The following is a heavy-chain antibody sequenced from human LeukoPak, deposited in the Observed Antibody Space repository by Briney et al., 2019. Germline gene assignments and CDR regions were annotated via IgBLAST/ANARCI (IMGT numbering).Heavy chain of an antibody. CDR3: ARLPAPRYYYDSSGYHPPFDY. D-gene: IGHD3-22*01. CDR2: IYYDDSET. CDR1: GYSFTNYW. V-gene: IGHV5-51*01. J-gene: IGHJ4*02. Sequence: GESLKISCKGGGYSFTNYWIVWVRQMPGKGLEWMGVIYYDDSETQYSPSFQGQVTISADKSISTAYLQWSSLKASDTAMYYCARLPAPRYYYDSSGYHPPFDYWGQGTLVTVSS.